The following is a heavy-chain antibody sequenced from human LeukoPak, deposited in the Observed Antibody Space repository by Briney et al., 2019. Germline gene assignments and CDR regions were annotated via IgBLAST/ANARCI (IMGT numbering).Heavy chain of an antibody. V-gene: IGHV3-23*01. J-gene: IGHJ4*02. CDR1: GFTFSSYG. Sequence: GGSLRLSCAASGFTFSSYGMSWVRQAPGKGLEWVSAISGSGGSTYYADSVKGRFTISRDNSKNTLYLQMNSLRAEDTAVYYCAKYCSGGSCRYYFDYWGQGTLVTVSS. CDR3: AKYCSGGSCRYYFDY. D-gene: IGHD2-15*01. CDR2: ISGSGGST.